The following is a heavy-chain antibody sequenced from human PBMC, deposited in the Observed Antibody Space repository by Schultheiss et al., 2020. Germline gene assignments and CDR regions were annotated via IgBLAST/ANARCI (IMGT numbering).Heavy chain of an antibody. CDR2: ISSSGSTI. Sequence: GGSLRLSCAASGFTFSRYEMTWVRQAPGKGLEWVSYISSSGSTIHYADSVKGRFTISRDNAKNSLYLQMNSLRPEDTAVYYCARGARGDCSGGTCYSIPYFDYWGQGTRVTVSS. D-gene: IGHD2-15*01. V-gene: IGHV3-48*03. CDR1: GFTFSRYE. J-gene: IGHJ4*02. CDR3: ARGARGDCSGGTCYSIPYFDY.